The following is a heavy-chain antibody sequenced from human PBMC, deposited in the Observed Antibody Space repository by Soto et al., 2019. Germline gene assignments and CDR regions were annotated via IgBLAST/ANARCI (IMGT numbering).Heavy chain of an antibody. CDR3: ATLSTKFDR. J-gene: IGHJ5*02. D-gene: IGHD2-2*01. CDR2: ISGSGNSI. V-gene: IGHV3-11*01. Sequence: QVLLVESGGGLVKPGGSLRLSCAASGFTFSDYYMSWIRQAPGMGLEWVSYISGSGNSIYYADSVKGRFTIPRDNAKNSLYLQMKSLGGGDTAGFYCATLSTKFDRLGQGNLVTVSS. CDR1: GFTFSDYY.